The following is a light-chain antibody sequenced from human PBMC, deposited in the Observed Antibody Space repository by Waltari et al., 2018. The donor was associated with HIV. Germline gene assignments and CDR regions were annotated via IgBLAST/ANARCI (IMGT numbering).Light chain of an antibody. CDR2: YNS. CDR1: SSNIGAGYD. V-gene: IGLV1-40*01. CDR3: QSYDSSLSGYV. J-gene: IGLJ1*01. Sequence: QSVLTQPPSVSGAPGQRVTISCTGSSSNIGAGYDIHWYQQLPGTAPKLLIYYNSNRPSGVPDRFFGSKSGTSASLAITCLRAEDEADYYCQSYDSSLSGYVFGTGTKVTVL.